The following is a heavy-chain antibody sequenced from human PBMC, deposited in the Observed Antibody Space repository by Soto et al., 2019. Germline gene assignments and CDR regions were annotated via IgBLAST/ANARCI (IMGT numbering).Heavy chain of an antibody. J-gene: IGHJ4*02. V-gene: IGHV1-3*01. D-gene: IGHD3-22*01. CDR1: GYTFTSYA. CDR3: ARTSGYYLYAY. CDR2: INAGNGNT. Sequence: QVQLVQSGAEVKKPGASVKVSCKASGYTFTSYAMHWVRQAPGQRLEWMGWINAGNGNTKYSQKFQGRVTITRDTPTSTAYMGLSSLRSEATAVYCWARTSGYYLYAYSGQGALVT.